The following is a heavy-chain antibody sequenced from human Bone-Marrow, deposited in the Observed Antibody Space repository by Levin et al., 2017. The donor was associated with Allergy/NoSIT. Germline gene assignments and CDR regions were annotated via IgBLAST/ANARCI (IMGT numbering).Heavy chain of an antibody. CDR3: ARAATLAPYYYSYAMDV. J-gene: IGHJ6*02. V-gene: IGHV3-11*01. CDR2: ISKTVGIH. CDR1: GFTFSDYY. Sequence: GGSLRLSCSASGFTFSDYYLTWCRQAPGKGLEWVSYISKTVGIHYYAESVKGRFTISRDNAKNAVYLDMNNLRTEDTAVYYCARAATLAPYYYSYAMDVWGQGTTVTVS. D-gene: IGHD1-1*01.